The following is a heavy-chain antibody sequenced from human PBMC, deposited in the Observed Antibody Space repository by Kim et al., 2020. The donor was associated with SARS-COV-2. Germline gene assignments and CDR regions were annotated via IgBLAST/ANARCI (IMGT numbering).Heavy chain of an antibody. V-gene: IGHV4-39*01. CDR2: IYYSGST. CDR3: ARGVVAALFHNWFDP. Sequence: SQTLSLTCTVSGGSISSSSYYWGWIRQPPGKGLEWIGSIYYSGSTYYNPSLKSRVTISVDTSKNQFSLKLSSVTAADTAVYYCARGVVAALFHNWFDPWGQGTLVTVSS. CDR1: GGSISSSSYY. J-gene: IGHJ5*02. D-gene: IGHD2-15*01.